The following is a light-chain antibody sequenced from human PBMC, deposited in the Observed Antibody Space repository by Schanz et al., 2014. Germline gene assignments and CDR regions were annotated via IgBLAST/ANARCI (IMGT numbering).Light chain of an antibody. CDR1: QTIDTN. J-gene: IGKJ1*01. CDR2: AAS. V-gene: IGKV1-16*01. Sequence: IQMTQSPSSLSASVGDRVTIVCRASQTIDTNLNWFQQRPGKPPKVLISAASNLQGGVPSRFSGSGSGTEFTLTISSLQPDDFATYYCQQYNTYSWTFGQGTKVEIK. CDR3: QQYNTYSWT.